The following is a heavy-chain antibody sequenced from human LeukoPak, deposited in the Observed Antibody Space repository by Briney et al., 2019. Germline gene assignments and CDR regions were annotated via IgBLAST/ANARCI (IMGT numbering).Heavy chain of an antibody. Sequence: GGSLRLSCAASGFTFSSYAMHWVRQAPGKGLEWVSAISGSGGSTSYADSVKGRFTISRDNSKNTLYLQMNSLRAEDTAVYYCAKTSAGSWYCSSTSCPADYWGQGTLVTVSS. CDR3: AKTSAGSWYCSSTSCPADY. J-gene: IGHJ4*02. V-gene: IGHV3-23*01. D-gene: IGHD2-2*01. CDR2: ISGSGGST. CDR1: GFTFSSYA.